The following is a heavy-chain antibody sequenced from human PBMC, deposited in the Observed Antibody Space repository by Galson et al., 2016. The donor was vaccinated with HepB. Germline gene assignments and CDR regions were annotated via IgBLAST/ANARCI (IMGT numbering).Heavy chain of an antibody. CDR1: GIIFSSYV. D-gene: IGHD3-9*01. V-gene: IGHV3-23*01. Sequence: SLRLSCAASGIIFSSYVMSWVRLAPGKGLECVSVLSGSGRRTYHADSVKGRFTMSRDNSRNTVYLQMNSLRVEDTAVYYCAKGELQPTGSPYYDYYYMDVWGKGTTVTVSS. J-gene: IGHJ6*03. CDR3: AKGELQPTGSPYYDYYYMDV. CDR2: LSGSGRRT.